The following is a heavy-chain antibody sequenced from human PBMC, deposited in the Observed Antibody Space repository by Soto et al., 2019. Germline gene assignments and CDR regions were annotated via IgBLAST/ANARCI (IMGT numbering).Heavy chain of an antibody. CDR1: GFTFSSYA. CDR2: ISYDGSNK. J-gene: IGHJ4*02. Sequence: QVQLVESGGGVVQPGRSLRLSCAASGFTFSSYAMHWVRQAPGKGLEWVAVISYDGSNKYYADSVKGRFTISRDNSKNTLYLQMNSLRAEDTAVYYCARDRGSYNGIFDYWGQGTLVTVSS. D-gene: IGHD2-15*01. V-gene: IGHV3-30-3*01. CDR3: ARDRGSYNGIFDY.